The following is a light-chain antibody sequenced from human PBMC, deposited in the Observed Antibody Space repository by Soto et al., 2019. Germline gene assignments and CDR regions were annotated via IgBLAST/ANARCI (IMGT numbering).Light chain of an antibody. V-gene: IGKV1-39*01. Sequence: DIQMTQSPSSLSAYVGDRVTITCRASETISSYLNWYQQKPGKAPQLLIYATYSLPSGGPSRFSGDGSGTDFTLTISGLQPEDFASYYCQQTYSTRAVTFGGGTTVDI. CDR2: ATY. CDR1: ETISSY. CDR3: QQTYSTRAVT. J-gene: IGKJ4*01.